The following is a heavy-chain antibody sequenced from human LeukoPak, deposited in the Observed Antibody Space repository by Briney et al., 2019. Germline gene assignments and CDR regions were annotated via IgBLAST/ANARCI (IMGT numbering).Heavy chain of an antibody. J-gene: IGHJ5*02. V-gene: IGHV3-23*01. D-gene: IGHD3-9*01. Sequence: PGGSLRLSCAASGFRFSNYAMSWVRQAPGKGLEWVSAISGDGYHAYYIDSVKGRFTTSRDNSKDTLFLQMNSLRGEDAAIYYCAKGGHDDWDESWGQGTLVTVSS. CDR1: GFRFSNYA. CDR3: AKGGHDDWDES. CDR2: ISGDGYHA.